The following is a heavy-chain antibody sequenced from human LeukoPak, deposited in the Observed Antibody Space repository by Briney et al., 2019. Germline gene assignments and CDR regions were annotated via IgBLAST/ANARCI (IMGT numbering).Heavy chain of an antibody. D-gene: IGHD6-19*01. CDR3: ARGVGSGWYHYYYYYGMDV. J-gene: IGHJ6*02. V-gene: IGHV1-8*01. Sequence: ASVEVSCKASGYTFTSYDINWVRQATGQGLEWMGWMNPNSGNTGYAQKFQGRVTMTRNTSISTAYMELSSLRSEDTAVYYCARGVGSGWYHYYYYYGMDVWGQGTTVTVSS. CDR1: GYTFTSYD. CDR2: MNPNSGNT.